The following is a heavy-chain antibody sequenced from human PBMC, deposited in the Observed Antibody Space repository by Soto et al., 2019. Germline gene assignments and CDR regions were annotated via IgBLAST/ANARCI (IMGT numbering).Heavy chain of an antibody. D-gene: IGHD2-15*01. J-gene: IGHJ4*02. CDR1: GFTFTSYA. V-gene: IGHV3-23*01. CDR3: AKRRGAGGHFDY. CDR2: ISSGGST. Sequence: EVQLLESGGGLVQPEGSLRLSCAASGFTFTSYAMGWVRQAPGKGLEWVSVISSGGSTYYADSVRGRFTISRDNSKHTLSLQMNSLRAEDTAVYYCAKRRGAGGHFDYWGQGALVTVSS.